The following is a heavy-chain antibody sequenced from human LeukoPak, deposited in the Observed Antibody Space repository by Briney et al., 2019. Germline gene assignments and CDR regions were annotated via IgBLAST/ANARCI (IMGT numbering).Heavy chain of an antibody. J-gene: IGHJ5*02. V-gene: IGHV1-2*02. CDR1: GYTFSDFY. Sequence: EASVKVSCKASGYTFSDFYIHWVRQAPGQGLEWMGWINPKSGGTNYAQKFQGRVTMTTDTSISTGYMELSRLRSDNTAIYYCARRHSGVPAPWGQGTQVTVSS. CDR3: ARRHSGVPAP. D-gene: IGHD3-10*01. CDR2: INPKSGGT.